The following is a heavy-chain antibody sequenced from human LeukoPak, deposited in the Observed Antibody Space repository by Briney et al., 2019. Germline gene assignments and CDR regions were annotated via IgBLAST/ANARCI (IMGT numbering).Heavy chain of an antibody. CDR3: ARDIARYYADY. CDR1: GFTFSSYW. J-gene: IGHJ4*02. Sequence: GGSLRLSCAASGFTFSSYWMSWVRQAPGKGLEWVANIRQHGSKTHYVDSVKGRFTISTDNAKNSLYLQMNSRRAEDTAVYYCARDIARYYADYWGLGTLVTLSS. D-gene: IGHD3-3*01. V-gene: IGHV3-7*01. CDR2: IRQHGSKT.